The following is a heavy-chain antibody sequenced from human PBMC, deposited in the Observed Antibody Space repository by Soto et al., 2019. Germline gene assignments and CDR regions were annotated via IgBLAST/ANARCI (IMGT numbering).Heavy chain of an antibody. CDR3: ARDIGSGSYYSYYFDY. D-gene: IGHD3-10*01. V-gene: IGHV3-21*01. CDR2: ISSSSSYI. CDR1: GFTFSSYS. J-gene: IGHJ4*02. Sequence: PGGSLRLSCAASGFTFSSYSMNWVRQAPGKGLEWVSSISSSSSYIYYADSVKGRFTISRDNAKNSLYLQMNSLRAEDTAVYYCARDIGSGSYYSYYFDYWGQGTLVTVSS.